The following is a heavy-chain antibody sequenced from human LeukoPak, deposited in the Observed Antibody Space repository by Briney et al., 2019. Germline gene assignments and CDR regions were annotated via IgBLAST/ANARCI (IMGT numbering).Heavy chain of an antibody. Sequence: GSLRLSCAASGFTFSRYSINWVRQAPGKGLEWVSYITSSSSTIYYADSVKGRFSISRDNAKNSVYLQMNSLRAEDTAVYYCARVRSGGDFDCWGQGTLVTVSS. V-gene: IGHV3-48*04. J-gene: IGHJ4*02. CDR3: ARVRSGGDFDC. CDR2: ITSSSSTI. CDR1: GFTFSRYS. D-gene: IGHD3-10*01.